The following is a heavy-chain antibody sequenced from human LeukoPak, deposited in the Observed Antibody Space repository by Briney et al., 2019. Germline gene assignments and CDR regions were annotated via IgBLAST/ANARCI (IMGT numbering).Heavy chain of an antibody. CDR3: TRVARIVVVVAATYYYYGMDV. J-gene: IGHJ6*02. Sequence: PGGSLRLSCAASGFSLSDYWMSWVRQAPGKGLEWVGFIRSEAYGGTTEYAASVKGRFTISRDDSKSIAYLQMNSLKTEDTAVYYCTRVARIVVVVAATYYYYGMDVWGQGTTVTGSS. V-gene: IGHV3-49*04. CDR2: IRSEAYGGTT. CDR1: GFSLSDYW. D-gene: IGHD2-15*01.